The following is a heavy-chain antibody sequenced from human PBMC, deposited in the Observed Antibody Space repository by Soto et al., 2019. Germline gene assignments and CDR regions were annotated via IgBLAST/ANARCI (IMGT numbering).Heavy chain of an antibody. CDR2: ISSSSSHS. CDR1: GFTFSNYN. CDR3: ARGPYDINGHYYGEADY. D-gene: IGHD3-22*01. V-gene: IGHV3-21*01. Sequence: PGGSLRLSCAASGFTFSNYNMNWVRQAPGRGPEWVSSISSSSSHSFYADSLQGRFTISRDNSKNSLYLQMNNLRAEDTAVYYCARGPYDINGHYYGEADYWGQGTLVTVSS. J-gene: IGHJ4*02.